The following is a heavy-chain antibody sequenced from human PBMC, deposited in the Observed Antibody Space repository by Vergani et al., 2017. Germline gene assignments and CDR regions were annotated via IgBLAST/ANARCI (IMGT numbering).Heavy chain of an antibody. CDR2: MFHTGEA. V-gene: IGHV4-38-2*02. J-gene: IGHJ5*01. Sequence: QIQLQESGPGLVKPSETLSLTGSGSGYSISGGFYWAWIRQPPEKGLEWIGGMFHTGEASNSPSLQSRVAFSMDTSKNQFSLQLTSVTAADTAVYFCGVSMVRSPRPDNWFDSWGRGTLVTVSS. CDR3: GVSMVRSPRPDNWFDS. D-gene: IGHD3-10*01. CDR1: GYSISGGFY.